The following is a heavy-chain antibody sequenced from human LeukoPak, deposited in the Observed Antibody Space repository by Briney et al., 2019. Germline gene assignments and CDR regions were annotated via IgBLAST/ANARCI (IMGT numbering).Heavy chain of an antibody. Sequence: GGSLRLSCVASGFTFSSYYMFWVRQAPGKGLVWLSQIFPDGRSASYADSVRGRFTISRDNVKNTLSLQMSSLRAEDTAVYSCVGGGAPFAFDSWGQGTLVTVSS. J-gene: IGHJ4*02. CDR2: IFPDGRSA. CDR3: VGGGAPFAFDS. CDR1: GFTFSSYY. V-gene: IGHV3-74*01. D-gene: IGHD1-26*01.